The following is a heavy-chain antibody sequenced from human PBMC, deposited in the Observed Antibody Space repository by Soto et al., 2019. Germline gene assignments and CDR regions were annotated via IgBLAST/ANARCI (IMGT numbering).Heavy chain of an antibody. CDR1: GGSISSYY. CDR2: IYYSGST. V-gene: IGHV4-59*01. J-gene: IGHJ3*02. Sequence: QVQLQESGPGLVKPSETLSLTCTVSGGSISSYYWSWIRQPPGKGLEWIGYIYYSGSTNYNPSLKSRVTISVDTSKTQFSLKLSSVTAADTAVYYCARDNLRLDAFDIWGQGTMVTVSS. CDR3: ARDNLRLDAFDI.